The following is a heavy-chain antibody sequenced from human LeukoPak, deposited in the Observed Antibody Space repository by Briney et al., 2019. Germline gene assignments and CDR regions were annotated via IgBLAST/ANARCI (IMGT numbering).Heavy chain of an antibody. V-gene: IGHV3-30*02. CDR2: IRYDGSNK. CDR3: AKDRVRVLWFGELRDY. Sequence: GGSLRLSCAASGFTFSSYGMHWVRQAPGKGLEWVAFIRYDGSNKYYADSVKGRFTISRDNSKNTLYLQMNSPRAEDTAVYYCAKDRVRVLWFGELRDYWGQGTLVTVSS. J-gene: IGHJ4*02. D-gene: IGHD3-10*01. CDR1: GFTFSSYG.